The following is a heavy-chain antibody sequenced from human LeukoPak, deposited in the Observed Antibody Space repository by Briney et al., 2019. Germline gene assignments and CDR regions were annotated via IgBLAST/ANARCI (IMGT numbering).Heavy chain of an antibody. CDR2: IYHDGST. D-gene: IGHD5-18*01. J-gene: IGHJ4*02. CDR1: GFTFSSYSM. CDR3: ARDRGGYTYSHDY. V-gene: IGHV4-4*02. Sequence: GSLRLSCAASGFTFSSYSMNWARQSPEKGLEWIGEIYHDGSTNYNPSLKSRVTISMDKSKNQLSLKLNFVTAADTAVYYCARDRGGYTYSHDYWGQGTLVTVSS.